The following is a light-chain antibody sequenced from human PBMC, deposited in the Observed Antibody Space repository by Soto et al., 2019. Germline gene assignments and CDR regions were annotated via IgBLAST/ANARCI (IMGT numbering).Light chain of an antibody. CDR2: DAS. CDR1: HSVTRY. V-gene: IGKV3D-15*01. CDR3: QQYNNWPPIT. Sequence: EIVLTQSPGTLSLSPGERATLSCRASHSVTRYVAWYQQKPGQAPRLLISDASGRATGIPARFSGSGSGTEFTLTISSLQSEDFAVYFCQQYNNWPPITFGQGTRLEIK. J-gene: IGKJ5*01.